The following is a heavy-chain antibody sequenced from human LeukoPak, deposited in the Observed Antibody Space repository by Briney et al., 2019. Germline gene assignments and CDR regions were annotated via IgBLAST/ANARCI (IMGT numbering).Heavy chain of an antibody. Sequence: PSETLSLTCTVSGGSISSYYWGWIRQPPGKGLEWIGSIYYSGSTYYNPSLKSRVTISVDTSKNQFSLKLSSVTAADTAVYYCARHVDVVVVAATGPWFDPWGQGTLVTVSS. CDR3: ARHVDVVVVAATGPWFDP. J-gene: IGHJ5*02. V-gene: IGHV4-39*01. CDR1: GGSISSYY. D-gene: IGHD2-15*01. CDR2: IYYSGST.